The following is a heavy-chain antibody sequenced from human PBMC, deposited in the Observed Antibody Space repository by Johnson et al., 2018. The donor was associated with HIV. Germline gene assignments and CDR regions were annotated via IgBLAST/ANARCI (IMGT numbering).Heavy chain of an antibody. CDR1: GFTFSSYG. D-gene: IGHD6-13*01. CDR2: ISYDGSNK. J-gene: IGHJ3*02. Sequence: VQLVESGGGVVQPGRSLRLSCAASGFTFSSYGMHWVRQAPGKGLEWVAVISYDGSNKYYADSVKGRFTISRDNAKNSLYLQMNSLRAEDTALYYCAKDRGTGIARDAFDMWGQG. CDR3: AKDRGTGIARDAFDM. V-gene: IGHV3-30*18.